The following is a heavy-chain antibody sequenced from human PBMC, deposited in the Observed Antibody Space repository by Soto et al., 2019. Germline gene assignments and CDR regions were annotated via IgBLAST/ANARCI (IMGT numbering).Heavy chain of an antibody. D-gene: IGHD4-17*01. V-gene: IGHV4-31*03. CDR2: IYYTGTT. Sequence: QVQLQESGPGLVEASQTLSLTCTVSGATISSGGFYWSWIRQRPGKGLEWIGHIYYTGTTSYNPSRNSRVTISLDMSSNQFSLKLRSVTAADTAKYFCARDDSFYGEPGYGMNVWGQGTTVTVSS. CDR1: GATISSGGFY. CDR3: ARDDSFYGEPGYGMNV. J-gene: IGHJ6*02.